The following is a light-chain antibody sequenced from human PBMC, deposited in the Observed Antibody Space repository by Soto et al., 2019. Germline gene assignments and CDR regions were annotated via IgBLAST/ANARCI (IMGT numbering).Light chain of an antibody. CDR2: RTS. CDR1: TGAVTSDYY. J-gene: IGLJ3*02. Sequence: QAVVTQEPSLTVSPGGTVTLTCALTTGAVTSDYYPNWFQRKPGQALRTLIYRTSNKHPWTPARFLGSLLGGKAALTLSGVQPEDEADYYCVLLYGGAWVFGGGTKLTVL. CDR3: VLLYGGAWV. V-gene: IGLV7-43*01.